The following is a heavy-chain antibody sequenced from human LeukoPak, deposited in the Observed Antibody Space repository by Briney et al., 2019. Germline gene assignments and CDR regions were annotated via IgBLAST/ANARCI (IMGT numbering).Heavy chain of an antibody. Sequence: GGSLRLSCAASGFTFSSYEMDWVRQAPGKGLEWVSYISSSGSTIYYADSVKGRFTISRDNAKNSLYLQMNRLRAEDTAVYYCARGALGLRLGELSLYFDYWGQGTLVTVSS. CDR2: ISSSGSTI. D-gene: IGHD3-16*02. V-gene: IGHV3-48*03. CDR3: ARGALGLRLGELSLYFDY. CDR1: GFTFSSYE. J-gene: IGHJ4*02.